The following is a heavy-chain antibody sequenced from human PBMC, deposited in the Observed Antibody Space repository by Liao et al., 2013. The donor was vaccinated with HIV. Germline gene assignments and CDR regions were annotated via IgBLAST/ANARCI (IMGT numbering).Heavy chain of an antibody. CDR3: ARGKETIFGVVTTFFDF. J-gene: IGHJ4*02. CDR2: INHGGST. Sequence: QVQLQQWGAGLLKPSETLSLTCAVYGGSFSGYYWSWIRQPPGKGLEWIGEINHGGSTNYNPSLKSRITISVDTSKNQSSLKLNSVTAADTAVYFCARGKETIFGVVTTFFDFWGQGTLVAVSS. CDR1: GGSFSGYY. D-gene: IGHD3-3*01. V-gene: IGHV4-34*01.